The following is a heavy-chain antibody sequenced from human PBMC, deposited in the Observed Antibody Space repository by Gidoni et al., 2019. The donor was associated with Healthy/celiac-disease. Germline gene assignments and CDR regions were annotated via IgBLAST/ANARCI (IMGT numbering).Heavy chain of an antibody. J-gene: IGHJ6*02. CDR2: IFSNDEK. CDR3: ARIREDIVLMVYAPTYYYGMDV. CDR1: GFSLSNARMG. V-gene: IGHV2-26*01. D-gene: IGHD2-8*01. Sequence: QVTLKESGPVLVKPTETLTLTCTVSGFSLSNARMGVSWIRQPPGKALEWLAHIFSNDEKSYSTSLKSRLTISKDTSKSQVVLTMTNMDPVDTATYYCARIREDIVLMVYAPTYYYGMDVWGQGTTVTVSS.